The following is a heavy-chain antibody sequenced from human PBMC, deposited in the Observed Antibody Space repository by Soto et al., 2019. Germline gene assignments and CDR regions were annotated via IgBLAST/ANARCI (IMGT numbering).Heavy chain of an antibody. CDR3: ARDSTYYFDSSGSAVRAFDI. V-gene: IGHV4-30-4*01. CDR2: IYYSGST. Sequence: QVQLQESGPGVVKPSQTLSLTCTVSGGSISSDDYYWGWIRHPPGKGLEWIGYIYYSGSTYYNPPLKSRLTITLDTSNTKFSLRLSSGSAADTAGYYCARDSTYYFDSSGSAVRAFDIWGQGTMVTVSS. CDR1: GGSISSDDYY. J-gene: IGHJ3*02. D-gene: IGHD3-22*01.